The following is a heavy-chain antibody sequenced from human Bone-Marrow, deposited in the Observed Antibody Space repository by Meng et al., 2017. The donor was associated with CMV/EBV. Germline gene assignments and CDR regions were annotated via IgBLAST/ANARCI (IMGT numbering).Heavy chain of an antibody. J-gene: IGHJ4*02. CDR3: ARDEDDSSGYDY. D-gene: IGHD3-22*01. Sequence: TVSGGSVRSGSYYWSWIRQPPGKGLEWIGYIYYSGSTNYNPSLKSRVTISVDTSKNQFSLKLSSVTAADTAVYYCARDEDDSSGYDYWGQGTLVTVSS. V-gene: IGHV4-61*01. CDR1: GGSVRSGSYY. CDR2: IYYSGST.